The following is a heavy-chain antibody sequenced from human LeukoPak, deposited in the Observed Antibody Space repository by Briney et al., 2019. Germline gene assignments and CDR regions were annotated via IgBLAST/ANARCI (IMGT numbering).Heavy chain of an antibody. CDR2: MYPGDSDT. D-gene: IGHD3-22*01. V-gene: IGHV5-51*01. CDR3: ARDYYDSSGYSRDAFDI. J-gene: IGHJ3*02. CDR1: GYSFTSYW. Sequence: ESLKISCKASGYSFTSYWIGWVRQMPGKGLEWMGIMYPGDSDTRYSPSFQGQVTISADKSISTAYLQWSSLKASDTAMYYCARDYYDSSGYSRDAFDIWGQGTMVTVSS.